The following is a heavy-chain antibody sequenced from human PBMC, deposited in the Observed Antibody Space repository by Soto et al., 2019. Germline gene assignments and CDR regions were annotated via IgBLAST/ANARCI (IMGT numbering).Heavy chain of an antibody. D-gene: IGHD1-1*01. CDR1: GYTFTSYG. CDR2: ISAHNGNT. CDR3: ARGRYGDY. Sequence: QVHLVQSGAEVKKPGASVKVSCKGSGYTFTSYGITWVRQAPGQGLEWMGWISAHNGNTDYAQKLQGRGTVTRDTSSSTGYMELRSLRSDDTAVYYCARGRYGDYWGQGALVPVSS. V-gene: IGHV1-18*01. J-gene: IGHJ4*02.